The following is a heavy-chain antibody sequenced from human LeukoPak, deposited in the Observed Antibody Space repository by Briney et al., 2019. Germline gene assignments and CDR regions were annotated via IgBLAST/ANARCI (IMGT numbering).Heavy chain of an antibody. D-gene: IGHD6-19*01. CDR3: ARVSVWQVAGFDY. Sequence: ASVKVSCQAAGYTFTSYGISWVRQAPGQGLEWMGWISAYNGNTNYAQKIKGRVTMTTDTSTSTAYMELRSLRSDDTAVYYCARVSVWQVAGFDYWGQGTLVTVSS. CDR2: ISAYNGNT. V-gene: IGHV1-18*01. CDR1: GYTFTSYG. J-gene: IGHJ4*02.